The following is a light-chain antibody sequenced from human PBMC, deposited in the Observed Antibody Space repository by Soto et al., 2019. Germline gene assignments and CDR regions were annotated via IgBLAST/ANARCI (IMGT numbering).Light chain of an antibody. CDR3: QQYNSDAWT. J-gene: IGKJ1*01. V-gene: IGKV1-5*01. CDR1: QSISSW. Sequence: DIQMTQSPSTLSASVGDRVTITCRASQSISSWLAWYQQKPGKAPKLLIYDASSLESGVPSRFSGSGSGTEFTLTISSLQPDDFATYYCQQYNSDAWTFRQGTKVDIK. CDR2: DAS.